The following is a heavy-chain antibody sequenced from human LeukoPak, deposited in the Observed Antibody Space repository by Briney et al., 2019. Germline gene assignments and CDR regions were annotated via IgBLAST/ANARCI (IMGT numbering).Heavy chain of an antibody. CDR2: IWYDGSNK. V-gene: IGHV3-30*02. J-gene: IGHJ4*02. D-gene: IGHD6-19*01. CDR1: GLTFRNYG. Sequence: GGSLRLSCAASGLTFRNYGMHWVRQAPGKGLEWVAFIWYDGSNKYYVDSVKGRFTISRDNSKNTLYLRMSSLRVDDTAVYYCATDRSNSWVDYWGLGTLVTVAS. CDR3: ATDRSNSWVDY.